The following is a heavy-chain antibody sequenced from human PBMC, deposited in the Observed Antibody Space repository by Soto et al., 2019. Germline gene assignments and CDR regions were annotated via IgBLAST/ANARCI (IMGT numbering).Heavy chain of an antibody. CDR2: IYDSGTT. D-gene: IGHD3-3*01. V-gene: IGHV4-38-2*01. CDR3: ARSPQYYTPGSSPFDY. J-gene: IGHJ4*03. Sequence: PSGTLSLTCVVSSYVIESGHYWGWVRQPPGKGLEWVGSIYDSGTTYYNPSLRSRVTISADTSKNQFSLSLTSVTAADTAVYYCARSPQYYTPGSSPFDYWGPGTMVTVSS. CDR1: SYVIESGHY.